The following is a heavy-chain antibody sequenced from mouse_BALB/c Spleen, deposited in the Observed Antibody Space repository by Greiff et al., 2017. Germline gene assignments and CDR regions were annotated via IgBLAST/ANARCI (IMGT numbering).Heavy chain of an antibody. J-gene: IGHJ2*01. CDR2: ISTYYGDA. CDR1: GYTFTDYA. V-gene: IGHV1S137*01. Sequence: VKLVESGAELVRPGVSVKISCKGSGYTFTDYAMHWVKQSHAKSLEWIGVISTYYGDASYNQKFKGKATMTVDKSSSTAYMELARLTSEDSAIYYCARDGGLRLYYFDYWGQGTTLTVSS. CDR3: ARDGGLRLYYFDY. D-gene: IGHD2-4*01.